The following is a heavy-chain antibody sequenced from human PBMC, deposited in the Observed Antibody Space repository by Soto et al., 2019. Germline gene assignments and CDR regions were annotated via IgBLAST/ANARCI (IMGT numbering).Heavy chain of an antibody. D-gene: IGHD3-22*01. CDR3: ARPRYDGSGTPFDH. V-gene: IGHV3-74*01. CDR1: GFTFSSYW. Sequence: EVQLVESGGGLVQPGGSLRVSCAASGFTFSSYWMHWVGQVPGKGLVWVSRISGDGSSTSYADAVRGRFTISRDNAKNTLYLLMNSLRAEDTALYYCARPRYDGSGTPFDHWGQGALVTVSA. J-gene: IGHJ4*02. CDR2: ISGDGSST.